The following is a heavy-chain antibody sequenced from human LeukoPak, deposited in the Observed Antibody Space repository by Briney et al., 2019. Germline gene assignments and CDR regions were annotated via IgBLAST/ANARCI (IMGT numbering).Heavy chain of an antibody. CDR1: GYTFTSYD. J-gene: IGHJ4*02. CDR3: ARGLTYYDFWSGYYTGFAFDY. CDR2: MNPNSGNT. V-gene: IGHV1-8*01. D-gene: IGHD3-3*01. Sequence: GASVKVSCKASGYTFTSYDINWVRQATRQGLEWMGWMNPNSGNTGYAQKFQGRVTMTRNTSISTAYMELSSLRSEDTAVYYCARGLTYYDFWSGYYTGFAFDYWGQGTLVTVSS.